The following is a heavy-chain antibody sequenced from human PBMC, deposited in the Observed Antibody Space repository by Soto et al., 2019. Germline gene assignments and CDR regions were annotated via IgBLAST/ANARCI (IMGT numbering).Heavy chain of an antibody. J-gene: IGHJ3*02. Sequence: GASVKVSCKASGYTFTSYAMHWVRQAPGQRLEWMGWINAGNGNTKYSQKFQGRVTITRDTSASTAYMELSSLRSEDTAVYYCARDLRIVVVPAAMRLSAFDIWGQGTMVTVSS. D-gene: IGHD2-2*01. CDR1: GYTFTSYA. V-gene: IGHV1-3*01. CDR2: INAGNGNT. CDR3: ARDLRIVVVPAAMRLSAFDI.